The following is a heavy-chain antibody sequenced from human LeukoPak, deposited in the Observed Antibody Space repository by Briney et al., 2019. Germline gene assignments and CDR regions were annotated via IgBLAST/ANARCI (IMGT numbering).Heavy chain of an antibody. J-gene: IGHJ4*02. V-gene: IGHV3-64D*06. Sequence: NPGGSLRLSCAASGFTVSNNYMSWVRQAPGKGLEYVSGISSNGGSTYYADSVKGRFTISRDNSKNTLYLQMSSLRAEDTAVYYCVKLARDWGQGTRVTVSS. CDR1: GFTVSNNY. CDR3: VKLARD. CDR2: ISSNGGST.